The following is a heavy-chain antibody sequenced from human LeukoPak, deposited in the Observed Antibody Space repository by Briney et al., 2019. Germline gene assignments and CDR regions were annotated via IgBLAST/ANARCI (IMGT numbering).Heavy chain of an antibody. J-gene: IGHJ4*02. CDR1: GFTFSSYA. CDR2: ISGSGGST. V-gene: IGHV3-23*01. CDR3: ARGYYDSSGYYGFDY. Sequence: GGSLRLSCAASGFTFSSYALSWVRQAPGKGLEWVSAISGSGGSTYYADSVKGRFTISRDNSKNTLYLQMNSLRAEDTAVYYCARGYYDSSGYYGFDYWGQGTLVTVSS. D-gene: IGHD3-22*01.